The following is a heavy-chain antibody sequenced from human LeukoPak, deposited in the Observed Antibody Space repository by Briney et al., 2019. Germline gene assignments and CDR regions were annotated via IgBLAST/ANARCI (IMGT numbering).Heavy chain of an antibody. J-gene: IGHJ4*02. Sequence: SETLSLTRTVSGGSLSSHYWRWLRQPAGKGLEWIGRIYTSGSTNYNPSLKSRVTMSVDTSKNQFSLKLSSVTAADTAVYYCAGLYCYGSGCSFAYWGQGTLVTVSS. D-gene: IGHD3-10*01. V-gene: IGHV4-4*07. CDR2: IYTSGST. CDR3: AGLYCYGSGCSFAY. CDR1: GGSLSSHY.